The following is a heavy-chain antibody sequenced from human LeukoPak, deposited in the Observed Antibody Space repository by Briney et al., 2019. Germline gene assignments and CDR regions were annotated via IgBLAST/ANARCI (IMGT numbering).Heavy chain of an antibody. Sequence: GGSLRLSCAASGFTFSSYAMSWVRQAPGKGLERVSAISGSGGSTYYADSVKGRFTISRDNSKNTLYLQMNSLRAEDTAVYYCATWRCSGGSCPGVGYYYYYMDVWGKGTTVTVSS. CDR1: GFTFSSYA. D-gene: IGHD2-15*01. V-gene: IGHV3-23*01. CDR2: ISGSGGST. CDR3: ATWRCSGGSCPGVGYYYYYMDV. J-gene: IGHJ6*03.